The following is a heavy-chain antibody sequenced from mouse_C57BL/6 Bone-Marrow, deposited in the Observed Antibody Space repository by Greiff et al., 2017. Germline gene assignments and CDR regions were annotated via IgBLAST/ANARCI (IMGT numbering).Heavy chain of an antibody. V-gene: IGHV5-12*01. J-gene: IGHJ4*01. CDR3: ASRIYYYPYYAMDY. Sequence: EVKLVESGGGLVQPGGSLKLSCAASGFTFSDYYMYWVRQTPEKRLEWVAYISNGGGSTYYPDTVKGRFTISRDNAKTTLYLQMSRLKSEYAAMYYCASRIYYYPYYAMDYWGQGTSVTVSS. CDR2: ISNGGGST. D-gene: IGHD1-1*01. CDR1: GFTFSDYY.